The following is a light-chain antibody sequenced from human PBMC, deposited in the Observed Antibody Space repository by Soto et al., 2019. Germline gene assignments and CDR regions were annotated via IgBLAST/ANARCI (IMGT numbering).Light chain of an antibody. CDR2: DVS. V-gene: IGLV2-14*01. CDR3: SSYTSSSGEV. J-gene: IGLJ2*01. CDR1: SSDVGGYNY. Sequence: QSVLTQPASVSGSPGQSITISCTGTSSDVGGYNYVSWYQQHPGKAPKLMIYDVSNRPSGVSNRFSGSKSGNTASLTISGLQAEDEADYYCSSYTSSSGEVFGGGTKLTVL.